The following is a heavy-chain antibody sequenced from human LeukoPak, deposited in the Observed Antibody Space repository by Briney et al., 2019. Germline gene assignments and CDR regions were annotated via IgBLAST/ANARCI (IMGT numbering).Heavy chain of an antibody. CDR1: GYTFTSYG. V-gene: IGHV1-18*01. D-gene: IGHD3-22*01. CDR2: ISAYNGNT. J-gene: IGHJ4*02. CDR3: ARGGGGHYYDSSGYPPTPFDY. Sequence: ASVKVSCKASGYTFTSYGISWVRQAPRQGLEWMGWISAYNGNTNYAQKLQGRVTMTTDTSTSTAYMELRSLRSDDTAVYYCARGGGGHYYDSSGYPPTPFDYWGQGTLVTVSS.